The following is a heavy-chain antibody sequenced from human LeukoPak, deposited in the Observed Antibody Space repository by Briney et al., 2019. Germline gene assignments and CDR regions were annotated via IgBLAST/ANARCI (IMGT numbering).Heavy chain of an antibody. D-gene: IGHD3-10*01. CDR2: IYSGGST. V-gene: IGHV3-66*01. CDR1: GFTVSSNY. Sequence: GGSLRLSCAASGFTVSSNYMSWVRQAPGKGLGGVSVIYSGGSTYYADSVKGRFTISRDNSKNTLYLQMNSLRAEDTAVYYCASYYGSGSITSGYFDYWGQGTLVTVSS. J-gene: IGHJ4*02. CDR3: ASYYGSGSITSGYFDY.